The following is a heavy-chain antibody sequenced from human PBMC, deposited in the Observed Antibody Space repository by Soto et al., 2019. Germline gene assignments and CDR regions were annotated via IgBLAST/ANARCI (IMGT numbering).Heavy chain of an antibody. CDR1: GYTFTSYG. Sequence: GASVKVPCKASGYTFTSYGMSWVRQAPGQGLEWMGWISAYNGNTNYAQKLQGRVTMTTDTSTSTAYMELRSLRSDDTAVYYCARDQGYSSSLYYYYGMDVWGQGTTVTVSS. CDR2: ISAYNGNT. J-gene: IGHJ6*02. V-gene: IGHV1-18*01. D-gene: IGHD6-13*01. CDR3: ARDQGYSSSLYYYYGMDV.